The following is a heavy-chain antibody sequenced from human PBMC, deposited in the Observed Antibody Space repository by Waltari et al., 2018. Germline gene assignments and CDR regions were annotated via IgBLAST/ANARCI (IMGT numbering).Heavy chain of an antibody. Sequence: QLQLQESGPALVRPSETLSLSCTVPGGSVSSPAYYWSWVRQSPGKGLEWIETIYYSGSTSYNPSLKSRVTISIDTSKNQLSLELTSVTAADTAIYYCASHLWYRDLSRVAFDFWGQGTLVAVSS. V-gene: IGHV4-39*07. CDR2: IYYSGST. CDR1: GGSVSSPAYY. J-gene: IGHJ4*02. D-gene: IGHD3-10*01. CDR3: ASHLWYRDLSRVAFDF.